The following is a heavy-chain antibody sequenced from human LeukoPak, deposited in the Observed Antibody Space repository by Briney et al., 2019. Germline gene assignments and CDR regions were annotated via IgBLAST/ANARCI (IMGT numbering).Heavy chain of an antibody. D-gene: IGHD3-3*01. Sequence: PGGSLRLSCAASGFTLSSYAMSWVRQAPGKGLEWVSAISGSGGSTYYADSVKGRFTISRDNSKNTLYLQMNSLRAEDTAVYYCAKGSSGLLYDYYYGMDVWGQGTTVTVSS. CDR1: GFTLSSYA. J-gene: IGHJ6*02. CDR2: ISGSGGST. V-gene: IGHV3-23*01. CDR3: AKGSSGLLYDYYYGMDV.